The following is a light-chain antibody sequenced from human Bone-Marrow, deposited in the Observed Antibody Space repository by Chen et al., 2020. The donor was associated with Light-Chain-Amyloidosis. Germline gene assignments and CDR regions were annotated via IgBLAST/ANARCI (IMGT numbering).Light chain of an antibody. J-gene: IGLJ1*01. CDR1: SSDVGGDNH. CDR2: EVT. V-gene: IGLV2-14*01. Sequence: QSALTQPASVSGSPGQSITISCTGTSSDVGGDNHVSWYQQHPDKAPKLMIYEVTNRPSWVPARFSGSKSDNTASLTISGLQTEAEADYFCSSYTITPPLVFGSGTRVTVL. CDR3: SSYTITPPLV.